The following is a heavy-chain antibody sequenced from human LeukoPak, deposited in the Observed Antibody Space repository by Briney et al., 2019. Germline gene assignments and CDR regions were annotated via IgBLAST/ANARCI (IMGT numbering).Heavy chain of an antibody. J-gene: IGHJ4*02. Sequence: SETLSLTCAVYGGSFSGYYWSWIRQPPGKGLEWIGEINHSGSTNYNPSLKSRVTISVDTSKNQFSLKLTFVTAADTAIYYCAKDIRYYTGQDWGQGILVTVS. CDR3: AKDIRYYTGQD. D-gene: IGHD2-2*02. V-gene: IGHV4-34*01. CDR1: GGSFSGYY. CDR2: INHSGST.